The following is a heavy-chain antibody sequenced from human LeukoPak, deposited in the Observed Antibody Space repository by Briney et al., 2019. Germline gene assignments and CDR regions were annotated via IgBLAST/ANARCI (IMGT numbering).Heavy chain of an antibody. D-gene: IGHD4-17*01. Sequence: ASVKVSYKASGYTFTGYYMHWVRQAPGQGLEWMGWINPNSGGTNYAQKFQGRVTMTRDTSISTAYMELSRLRSDDTAVYYCARGNYGDFFSFGFDYWGQGTLVTVSS. CDR2: INPNSGGT. V-gene: IGHV1-2*02. J-gene: IGHJ4*02. CDR3: ARGNYGDFFSFGFDY. CDR1: GYTFTGYY.